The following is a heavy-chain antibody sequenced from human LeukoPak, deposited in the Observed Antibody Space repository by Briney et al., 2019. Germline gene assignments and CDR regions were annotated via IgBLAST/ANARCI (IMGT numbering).Heavy chain of an antibody. CDR1: GFTFSSYT. CDR3: ARDSSDVLRFLEWLLNDAFDI. V-gene: IGHV3-21*01. D-gene: IGHD3-3*01. CDR2: ISSSSSYI. Sequence: GGSLRLSCAASGFTFSSYTMNWVRQAPGKGLEWVSSISSSSSYIYYADSVKGRFTISRDNAKNSLYLQMNSLRAEDTAVYYCARDSSDVLRFLEWLLNDAFDIWGQGTMVTVSS. J-gene: IGHJ3*02.